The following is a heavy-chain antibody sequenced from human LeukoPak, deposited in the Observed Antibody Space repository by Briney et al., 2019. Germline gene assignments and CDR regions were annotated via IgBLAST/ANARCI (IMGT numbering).Heavy chain of an antibody. CDR1: GGSVSDYY. V-gene: IGHV4-59*08. D-gene: IGHD2/OR15-2a*01. CDR2: IYYTGSA. J-gene: IGHJ5*02. CDR3: ARREVIGVTNWFDP. Sequence: MPSGTLSLTCTVSGGSVSDYYWSWIRQPPGKGLEWIGFIYYTGSANYNPSLKSRVTISVDTSKNQFSLKLSSVTAADTAVYYCARREVIGVTNWFDPWGQGTLVTVSS.